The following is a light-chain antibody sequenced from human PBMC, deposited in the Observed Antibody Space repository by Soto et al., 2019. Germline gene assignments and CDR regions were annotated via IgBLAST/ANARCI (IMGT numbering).Light chain of an antibody. J-gene: IGLJ3*02. CDR2: DVS. Sequence: QSALTQPRSVSGSPGQSVTISCTGASGDVGGYNFVSWYQQHPGKAPTLMIFDVSQRPSGVSDRFSGSKSGNTASLTISGLQAEDEADYYCCSYGGSYTWVFGGGTKLTVL. CDR3: CSYGGSYTWV. CDR1: SGDVGGYNF. V-gene: IGLV2-11*01.